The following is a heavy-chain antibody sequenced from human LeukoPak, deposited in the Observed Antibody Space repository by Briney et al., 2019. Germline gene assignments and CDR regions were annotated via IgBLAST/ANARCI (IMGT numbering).Heavy chain of an antibody. D-gene: IGHD1-20*01. CDR3: AKDGYNWIAFDD. CDR1: GFTLSTYA. V-gene: IGHV3-23*01. J-gene: IGHJ4*02. CDR2: ISGTGFTT. Sequence: GGSLRLSCAASGFTLSTYAMHWVRQAPGKGLEWVAYISGTGFTTYYADSVKGRFAISSDSSKNTLFLQMNSLRAEDTAIYYCAKDGYNWIAFDDWGQGTLVTVSS.